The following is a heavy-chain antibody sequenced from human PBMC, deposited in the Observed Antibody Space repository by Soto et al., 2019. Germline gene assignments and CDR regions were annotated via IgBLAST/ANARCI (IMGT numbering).Heavy chain of an antibody. J-gene: IGHJ4*02. CDR3: AGQRTTVVTQAYFDH. CDR2: LNSSGRS. Sequence: SDTLSLTCTVSGGSITSSSYYWGWIRQPPGKGLEWIGGLNSSGRSYYNPSLKSRVTMSVDTSKNQFSLTLNSVTAADAAVYYCAGQRTTVVTQAYFDHWGEATLVTVSS. CDR1: GGSITSSSYY. V-gene: IGHV4-39*01. D-gene: IGHD4-17*01.